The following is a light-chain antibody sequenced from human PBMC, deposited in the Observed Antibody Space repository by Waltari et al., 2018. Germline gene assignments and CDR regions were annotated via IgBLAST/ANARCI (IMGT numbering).Light chain of an antibody. Sequence: SYVVTQPPSVSVAPGETATITCGGDHHGPYGMHRYPQKAGQAPVLVIFYDRDRPSGIPDRFSGSNSGNTATLTISRVEAGDEARYYCHVWHPHVDPGVFGTGTEVTVL. CDR1: HHGPYG. J-gene: IGLJ1*01. CDR3: HVWHPHVDPGV. V-gene: IGLV3-21*04. CDR2: YDR.